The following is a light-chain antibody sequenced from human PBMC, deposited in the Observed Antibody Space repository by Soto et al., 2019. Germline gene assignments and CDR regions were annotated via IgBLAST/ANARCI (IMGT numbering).Light chain of an antibody. CDR2: DAS. V-gene: IGKV1-5*01. CDR3: QQSYSTPGT. CDR1: QSISSW. Sequence: DIQMTQSPSTLSASVGDRVTITCRASQSISSWLAWYQQKPGKAPQLLIYDASSLESGVPSRVSGSGSGTEFTLTISSLQPEDFATYYCQQSYSTPGTFGQGNKVDSK. J-gene: IGKJ1*01.